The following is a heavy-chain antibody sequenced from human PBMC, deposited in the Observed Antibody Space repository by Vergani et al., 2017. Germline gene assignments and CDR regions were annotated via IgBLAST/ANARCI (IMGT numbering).Heavy chain of an antibody. Sequence: QVQLVESGGGVVQPGRSLRLSCAASGFTFSSYGMHWVRQAPGKGLEWVAVISYDGSNKYYADSVKGRFTISRDNSKNTLYLQMNSLRAEDTAVYYCATKSSSSDAFDIWGQGTMVTVSS. CDR3: ATKSSSSDAFDI. CDR2: ISYDGSNK. V-gene: IGHV3-30*03. CDR1: GFTFSSYG. D-gene: IGHD6-6*01. J-gene: IGHJ3*02.